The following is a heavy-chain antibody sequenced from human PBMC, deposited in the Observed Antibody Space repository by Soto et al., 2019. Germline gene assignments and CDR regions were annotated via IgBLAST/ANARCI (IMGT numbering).Heavy chain of an antibody. D-gene: IGHD3-22*01. CDR1: GYTFTSYG. CDR2: ISTHNGNT. V-gene: IGHV1-18*01. Sequence: QVQLVQSGAEVKKPGASVKVSCKASGYTFTSYGISWVRQAPGQGLEWMGWISTHNGNTNYAQKLQGRVTMTTDTPPXXAXVELRSLRSDDTAVYYCARGPPSYYDSSGYYKYFDYWGQGTLVTVSS. J-gene: IGHJ4*02. CDR3: ARGPPSYYDSSGYYKYFDY.